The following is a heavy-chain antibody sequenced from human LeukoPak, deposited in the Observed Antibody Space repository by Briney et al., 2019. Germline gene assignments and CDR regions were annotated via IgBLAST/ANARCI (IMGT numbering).Heavy chain of an antibody. CDR1: GFTFSSYA. V-gene: IGHV3-23*01. D-gene: IGHD3-22*01. CDR2: ISGSGGST. CDR3: AKTLTYYYDSSGYYTN. J-gene: IGHJ4*02. Sequence: GGSLRLSCAASGFTFSSYAMSWVRQAPGKGLEWVSAISGSGGSTYYADSVKGRFTISRDNSKNTLYLQMNSLRAEDTAVYYCAKTLTYYYDSSGYYTNWGQGTLVTVSS.